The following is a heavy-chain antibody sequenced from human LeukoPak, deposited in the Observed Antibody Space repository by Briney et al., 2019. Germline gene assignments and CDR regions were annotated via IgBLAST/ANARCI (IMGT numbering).Heavy chain of an antibody. D-gene: IGHD3-16*01. CDR3: ARDRVEVTTSMLGGVKRTVTDCYGMDV. CDR1: GFTVSNNH. Sequence: QPGGSLRLTCGASGFTVSNNHMSWVRQAPGKGLEWVSITYSDGTTYYADSVKGRFTISRDNSRNTLYVQMNSLRAEDTAVYFCARDRVEVTTSMLGGVKRTVTDCYGMDVWGQGTTVTVSS. CDR2: TYSDGTT. V-gene: IGHV3-53*01. J-gene: IGHJ6*02.